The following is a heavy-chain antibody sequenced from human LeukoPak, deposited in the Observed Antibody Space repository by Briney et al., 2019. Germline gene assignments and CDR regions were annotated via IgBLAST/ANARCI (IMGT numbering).Heavy chain of an antibody. CDR2: ISAYNGNT. J-gene: IGHJ6*02. Sequence: ASVKVSCKASGYTFTSYGISWVRQAPGQGLEWMGWISAYNGNTNYAQKLQGRVTMTTDTSTSIAYMELRSLRSDDTAVYYCARDYFIAVAGLFPHGMDVWGQGTTVTVSS. CDR1: GYTFTSYG. V-gene: IGHV1-18*01. D-gene: IGHD6-19*01. CDR3: ARDYFIAVAGLFPHGMDV.